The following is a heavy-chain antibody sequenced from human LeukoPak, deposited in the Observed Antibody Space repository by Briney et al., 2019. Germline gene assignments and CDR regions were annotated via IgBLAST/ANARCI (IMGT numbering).Heavy chain of an antibody. CDR2: IIPILGIA. Sequence: SVKVSCKASGGTFSSYAISWVRQAPGQGLEWMGRIIPILGIANYAQKFQGRVMITADKSTSTAYMELSSLRSEDTAVYYCARWITIFGSYDPWGQGTLVTVPS. CDR1: GGTFSSYA. V-gene: IGHV1-69*04. D-gene: IGHD3-3*01. J-gene: IGHJ5*02. CDR3: ARWITIFGSYDP.